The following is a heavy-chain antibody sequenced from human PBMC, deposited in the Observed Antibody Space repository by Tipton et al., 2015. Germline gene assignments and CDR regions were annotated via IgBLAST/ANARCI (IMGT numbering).Heavy chain of an antibody. CDR3: ARLEEDCSDNICFAFDP. Sequence: TLSLTCTVSGGSVTSGSYYWGWIRQPPGKGLEWIGYISYTETSHYNPSLKSRVTISVDTSKNQFSLKLNSVTAADTAVYYCARLEEDCSDNICFAFDPWGQGTLVTVSS. V-gene: IGHV4-61*01. J-gene: IGHJ5*02. CDR2: ISYTETS. D-gene: IGHD2-2*01. CDR1: GGSVTSGSYY.